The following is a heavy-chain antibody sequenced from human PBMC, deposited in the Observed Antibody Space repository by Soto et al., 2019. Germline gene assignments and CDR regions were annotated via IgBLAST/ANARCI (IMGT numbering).Heavy chain of an antibody. Sequence: ASVKVSCKVSGYTLTELSMHWVRQAPGKGLEWMGWISAYNGNTNYAQKLQGRVTMTTDTSTSTAYMELRSLRSDDTAVYYCARDKYYDSSGYLDYWGQGTLVTVSS. J-gene: IGHJ4*02. CDR1: GYTLTELS. CDR2: ISAYNGNT. CDR3: ARDKYYDSSGYLDY. V-gene: IGHV1-18*01. D-gene: IGHD3-22*01.